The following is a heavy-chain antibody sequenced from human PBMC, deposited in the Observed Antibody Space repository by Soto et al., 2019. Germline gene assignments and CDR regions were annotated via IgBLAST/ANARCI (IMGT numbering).Heavy chain of an antibody. J-gene: IGHJ5*02. V-gene: IGHV5-51*01. D-gene: IGHD6-19*01. CDR2: IYPGDSDT. Sequence: PGAYLKISCEACGHSFTTYWIGWVRQMPGKGLEWMGIIYPGDSDTRYSPSFQGQVTISADKSISTGYLQWSSLKASDSAMYYCARSGYSTGIGWFGPWGKGTLVTVYS. CDR1: GHSFTTYW. CDR3: ARSGYSTGIGWFGP.